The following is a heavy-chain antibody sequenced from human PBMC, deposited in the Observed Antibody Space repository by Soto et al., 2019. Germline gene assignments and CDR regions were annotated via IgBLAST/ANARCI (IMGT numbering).Heavy chain of an antibody. J-gene: IGHJ5*02. Sequence: PSETLSLTCSVSGASIGSGDDYWTWIRQSPGKGLEWIGYISDSGSTFYNPSLRSRLTIALDTSKNHFSLKLNSVTAADTAVYYCAKYQPPEFVTWGQGNAVTVSS. CDR1: GASIGSGDDY. D-gene: IGHD2-2*01. V-gene: IGHV4-30-4*08. CDR2: ISDSGST. CDR3: AKYQPPEFVT.